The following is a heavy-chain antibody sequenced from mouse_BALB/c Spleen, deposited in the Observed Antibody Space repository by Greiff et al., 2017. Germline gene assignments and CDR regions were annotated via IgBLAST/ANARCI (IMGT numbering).Heavy chain of an antibody. D-gene: IGHD3-1*01. CDR1: GFNIKDTY. CDR3: APLGQGAMDY. J-gene: IGHJ4*01. Sequence: EVKLMESGAELVKPGASVKLSCTASGFNIKDTYMHWVKQRPEQGLEWIGRIDPANGNTKYDPKFQGKATITADTSSNTAYLQLSSLTSEDTAVYYCAPLGQGAMDYWGQGTSVTVSS. V-gene: IGHV14-3*02. CDR2: IDPANGNT.